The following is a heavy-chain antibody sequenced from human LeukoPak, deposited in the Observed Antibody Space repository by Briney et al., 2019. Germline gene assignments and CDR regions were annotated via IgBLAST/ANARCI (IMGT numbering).Heavy chain of an antibody. Sequence: SETLSLTCTVSGGSISSYYWSWIRQFPGKGLEWIGYIYYSGSTSYNPSLKSRVSISADMSKNQFSLKLSSVTAADTAVYYCARQNYSSSLFDYWGQGTLVTVSS. D-gene: IGHD6-13*01. J-gene: IGHJ4*02. CDR1: GGSISSYY. CDR2: IYYSGST. V-gene: IGHV4-59*08. CDR3: ARQNYSSSLFDY.